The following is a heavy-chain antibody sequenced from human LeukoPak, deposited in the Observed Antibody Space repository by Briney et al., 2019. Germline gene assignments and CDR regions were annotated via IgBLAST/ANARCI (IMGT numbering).Heavy chain of an antibody. Sequence: PGGTLRLSCAASGFTFSSYWMTWVRQAPGKGLEWVANIKQDGSERYYVDSVKGRFTISRDNAKNSLYLQMNSLRAEDTAVYYCARDGGRRDDYWGQGTLVTVSS. CDR3: ARDGGRRDDY. V-gene: IGHV3-7*01. D-gene: IGHD5-24*01. CDR1: GFTFSSYW. CDR2: IKQDGSER. J-gene: IGHJ4*02.